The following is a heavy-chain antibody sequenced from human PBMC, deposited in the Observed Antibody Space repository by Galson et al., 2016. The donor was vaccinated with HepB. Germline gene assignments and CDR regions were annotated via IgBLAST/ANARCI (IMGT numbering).Heavy chain of an antibody. J-gene: IGHJ4*02. V-gene: IGHV1-46*03. CDR1: GYSFTTYY. CDR3: ARPHWGGYYFES. CDR2: VNPRGGSP. Sequence: SETVSCKASGYSFTTYYMHWLRQAPAPALEWMGVVNPRGGSPSLAQKFQGGATMTSDTCTTTVYMELSSLRSEDTAVYFCARPHWGGYYFESWGQGSLVTVSS. D-gene: IGHD3-3*01.